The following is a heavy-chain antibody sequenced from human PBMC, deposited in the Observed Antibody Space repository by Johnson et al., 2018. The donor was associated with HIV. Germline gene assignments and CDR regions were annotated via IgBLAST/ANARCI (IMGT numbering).Heavy chain of an antibody. CDR2: ISSGGVT. J-gene: IGHJ3*02. D-gene: IGHD6-13*01. CDR3: ARERIAAAGLDAFDI. V-gene: IGHV3-66*01. CDR1: GFSVSYNY. Sequence: VQLVESGGGLVQPGGSLRLSCAVSGFSVSYNYMSWVRQAPGKGLEWVSVISSGGVTYYIDSVKGRFTISRDSSKNTLYLQMNSLRAEDTAVYYCARERIAAAGLDAFDIWGQGTMVTVSS.